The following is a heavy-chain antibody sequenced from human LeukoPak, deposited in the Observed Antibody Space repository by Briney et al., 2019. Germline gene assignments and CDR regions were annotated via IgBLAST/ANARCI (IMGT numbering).Heavy chain of an antibody. D-gene: IGHD1-26*01. J-gene: IGHJ6*03. CDR2: INPSGGST. V-gene: IGHV1-46*01. Sequence: GASVKVSCKASGYTFTSYYMHWVRQAPGQGLEWMGIINPSGGSTSYAQKFQGRVTMTRDTSTSTVYMELSSLRSEDTAVYYCARGGWELWPYYYYMDVWGKGTTVTVSS. CDR3: ARGGWELWPYYYYMDV. CDR1: GYTFTSYY.